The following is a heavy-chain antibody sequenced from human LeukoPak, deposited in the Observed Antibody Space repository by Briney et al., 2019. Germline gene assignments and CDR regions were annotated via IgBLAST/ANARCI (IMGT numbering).Heavy chain of an antibody. V-gene: IGHV1-69*01. Sequence: SVTVSCKASGCTFSSYALSWLRLAPGQGLEWMGGIIPIFGTANYAQKFQGRVTITADESTSTAYMELSSLRSEDTAVYYCATGSYFDYWGQGTLVTVPS. CDR3: ATGSYFDY. CDR1: GCTFSSYA. CDR2: IIPIFGTA. J-gene: IGHJ4*02. D-gene: IGHD3-10*01.